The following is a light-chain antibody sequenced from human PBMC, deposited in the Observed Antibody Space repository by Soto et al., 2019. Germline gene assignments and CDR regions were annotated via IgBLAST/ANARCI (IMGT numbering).Light chain of an antibody. J-gene: IGLJ3*02. CDR2: LEGIGSY. V-gene: IGLV4-60*02. CDR1: SGHSSYI. CDR3: ETWDSNTWV. Sequence: QLVLTQSSSASASLGSSVKLTCSLSSGHSSYIIAWHQQQPGKAPRCLMKLEGIGSYNKWSGVPDRFSGSSSGADRCLTISTLQFEDEADYYCETWDSNTWVFDGGTKLTVL.